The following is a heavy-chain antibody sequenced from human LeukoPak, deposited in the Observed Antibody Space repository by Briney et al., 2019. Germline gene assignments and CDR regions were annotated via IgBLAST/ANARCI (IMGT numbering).Heavy chain of an antibody. Sequence: GEALKISRKGSGYHLYTYRIGWGGPVPGKSLGWVGIIYPGDSDTRYSPSSQGQVTISADKSISTAYLQWSSLKASDTAIYYCARQVTTAAPIDYWGQGTLVTVSS. CDR2: IYPGDSDT. J-gene: IGHJ4*02. V-gene: IGHV5-51*01. CDR1: GYHLYTYR. CDR3: ARQVTTAAPIDY. D-gene: IGHD1-1*01.